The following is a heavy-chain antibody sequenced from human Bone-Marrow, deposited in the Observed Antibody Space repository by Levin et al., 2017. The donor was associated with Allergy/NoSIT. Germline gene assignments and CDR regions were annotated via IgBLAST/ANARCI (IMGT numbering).Heavy chain of an antibody. J-gene: IGHJ4*02. CDR1: GFTFSSYW. CDR2: IKDDGSDK. CDR3: ARVPRGFSYGH. Sequence: GGSLRLSCAASGFTFSSYWMSWVRQAPGKGLEWVANIKDDGSDKYYVDSVKGRFTISRDNAKNSLYLQMNSLRAEDTAVYYCARVPRGFSYGHWGQGTLVTVSS. D-gene: IGHD5-18*01. V-gene: IGHV3-7*01.